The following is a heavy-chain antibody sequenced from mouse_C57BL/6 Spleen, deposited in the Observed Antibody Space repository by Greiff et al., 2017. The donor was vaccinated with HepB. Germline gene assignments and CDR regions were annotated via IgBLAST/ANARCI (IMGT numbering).Heavy chain of an antibody. CDR1: GFSLTSYG. Sequence: VKLMESGPGLVQPSQSLSITCTVSGFSLTSYGVHWVRQSPGKGLEWLGVIWSGGSTDYHAAFISRLSISKDNSKSQVFFKMNSLQADDTAIYYCARDLLYAMDYWGQGTSVTVSS. J-gene: IGHJ4*01. CDR3: ARDLLYAMDY. V-gene: IGHV2-2*01. D-gene: IGHD2-1*01. CDR2: IWSGGST.